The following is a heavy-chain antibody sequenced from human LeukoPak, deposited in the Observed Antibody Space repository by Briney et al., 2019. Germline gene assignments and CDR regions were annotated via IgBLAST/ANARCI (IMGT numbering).Heavy chain of an antibody. Sequence: GGSLRLSFAASGFTFSGSAMHWLRQAAGKGLEGVGRIRSKANSYATAYAASVKGRFTISRDDSKNTAYLQMNSLKTEDTAVYYCTRLLAGSSPDDAFDIWGQGTMVTVSS. CDR2: IRSKANSYAT. CDR1: GFTFSGSA. J-gene: IGHJ3*02. V-gene: IGHV3-73*01. D-gene: IGHD6-13*01. CDR3: TRLLAGSSPDDAFDI.